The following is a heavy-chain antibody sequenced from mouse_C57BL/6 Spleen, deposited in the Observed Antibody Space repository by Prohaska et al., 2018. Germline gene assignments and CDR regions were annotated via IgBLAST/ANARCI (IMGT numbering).Heavy chain of an antibody. CDR3: TGGLGLFAY. CDR1: GFTFSNYW. CDR2: IRLKSDNYAT. Sequence: EVKLEESGGGLVQPGGSMKLSCVASGFTFSNYWMNWVRQSPEKGLEWVAQIRLKSDNYATHYAESVKGRFTVSRDDSKSSVYLQMNNLRAEDTGIYYCTGGLGLFAYWGQGTLVTVSA. J-gene: IGHJ3*01. V-gene: IGHV6-3*01. D-gene: IGHD4-1*01.